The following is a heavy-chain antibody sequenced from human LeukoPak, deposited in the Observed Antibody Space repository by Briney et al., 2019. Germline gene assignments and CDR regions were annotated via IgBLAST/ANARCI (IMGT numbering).Heavy chain of an antibody. Sequence: GGSLRLSCAASGFTFKSAWMTWVRQAPGKGLEWVANIKEDGSEKNYVGSVKGRFTISRDNAKNSLYLQLSSLRAEDTAVYYCARDIGYNTFDYWGQGTLVTVSS. J-gene: IGHJ4*02. D-gene: IGHD1-14*01. CDR1: GFTFKSAW. CDR3: ARDIGYNTFDY. V-gene: IGHV3-7*01. CDR2: IKEDGSEK.